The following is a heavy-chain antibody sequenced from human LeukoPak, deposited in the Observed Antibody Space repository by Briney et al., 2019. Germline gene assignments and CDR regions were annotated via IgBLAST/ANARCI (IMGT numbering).Heavy chain of an antibody. CDR1: GGTFSSYA. J-gene: IGHJ4*02. CDR3: ARGGYHAYYLDY. CDR2: IIPIFGTA. V-gene: IGHV1-69*13. D-gene: IGHD5-18*01. Sequence: SVKVSCKASGGTFSSYAISWVRQAPGQGLEWMGGIIPIFGTANYAQKFQGRVTITADESTSTAYMELSSLRAEDTAVYYCARGGYHAYYLDYWGQGSLVTVSS.